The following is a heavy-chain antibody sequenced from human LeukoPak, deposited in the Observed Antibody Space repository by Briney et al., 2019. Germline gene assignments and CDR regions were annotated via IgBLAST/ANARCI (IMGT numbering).Heavy chain of an antibody. J-gene: IGHJ4*02. D-gene: IGHD3-3*01. CDR3: ASRGFRSIWSSFDY. CDR2: IYYSGST. CDR1: GGSISSGDYY. Sequence: SQTLSLTCTVSGGSISSGDYYWSWIRQPPGKGLEWIGYIYYSGSTYYNPSLKSRVTISVDTSKNQFSLKLSSVTAADTAVYYCASRGFRSIWSSFDYWGQGTLVTVSS. V-gene: IGHV4-30-4*08.